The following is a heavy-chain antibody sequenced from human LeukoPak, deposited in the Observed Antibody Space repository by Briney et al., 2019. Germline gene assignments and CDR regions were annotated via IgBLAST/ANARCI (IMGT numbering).Heavy chain of an antibody. CDR1: GGSISSSSYY. Sequence: SETLSLTCTVSGGSISSSSYYWGWLRQPPGKGLEWIGSIYYSGSTYYNPSLKSRVTISVDTSKNQFSLKLSSVTAADTAVYYCARVVSGSYNYWGQGTLVTVSS. CDR3: ARVVSGSYNY. J-gene: IGHJ4*02. D-gene: IGHD1-26*01. CDR2: IYYSGST. V-gene: IGHV4-39*07.